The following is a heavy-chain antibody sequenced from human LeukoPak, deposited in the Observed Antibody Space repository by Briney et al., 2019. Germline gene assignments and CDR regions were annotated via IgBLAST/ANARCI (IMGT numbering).Heavy chain of an antibody. J-gene: IGHJ4*02. D-gene: IGHD1-1*01. CDR1: GFSFSNYA. V-gene: IGHV3-23*01. Sequence: GGSLRLSCAASGFSFSNYAMSWVRQAPAGGPGWVSSIRGAGETFYADSVKGRFTLSRDDSRNTVYLQLNNLRVEDTAIYYCAKANWVSNADAVWWGQGAQVTVSS. CDR3: AKANWVSNADAVW. CDR2: IRGAGET.